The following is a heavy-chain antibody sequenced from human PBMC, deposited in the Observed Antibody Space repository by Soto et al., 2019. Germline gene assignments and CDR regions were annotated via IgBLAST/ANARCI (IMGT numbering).Heavy chain of an antibody. CDR3: ERRMGIGSTGEVDN. CDR2: IYYSGNT. V-gene: IGHV4-59*12. J-gene: IGHJ4*02. CDR1: GASMSSYY. D-gene: IGHD3-16*01. Sequence: PSETLFLTFNVSGASMSSYYWTCIRQPPGKGLEWIGEIYYSGNTNSNPSLKSRVTMSLDTSKRWLSLKLSSVTAADTAVYYCERRMGIGSTGEVDNWGQGILVTVSS.